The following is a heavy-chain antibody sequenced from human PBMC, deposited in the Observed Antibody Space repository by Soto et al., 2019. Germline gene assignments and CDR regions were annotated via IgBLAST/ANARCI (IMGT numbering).Heavy chain of an antibody. CDR3: ARGIAAFPGDY. CDR2: IWYDGSNK. Sequence: QVQLVESGGGVVQPGRSLRLSCAASGSTFSSYGMHWVRQAPGKGLEWVAVIWYDGSNKYYADSVKGRFTISRDNSKNTLYLQMNSLRAEDTAVYYCARGIAAFPGDYWGQGTLVTVSS. V-gene: IGHV3-33*01. J-gene: IGHJ4*02. CDR1: GSTFSSYG. D-gene: IGHD6-13*01.